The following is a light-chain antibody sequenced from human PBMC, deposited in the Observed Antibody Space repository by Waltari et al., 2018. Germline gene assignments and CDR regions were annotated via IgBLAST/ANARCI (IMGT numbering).Light chain of an antibody. CDR3: QVWDANNDPGV. J-gene: IGLJ1*01. Sequence: SYVLTQPPSVSVAPGATARIPCGGNNIETKSVHWYQQKPGQAPILVISYDSDRPSGIPERFSGSNSGNTATLTITRVEAADEADYFCQVWDANNDPGVFGAGTEVTVL. V-gene: IGLV3-21*04. CDR1: NIETKS. CDR2: YDS.